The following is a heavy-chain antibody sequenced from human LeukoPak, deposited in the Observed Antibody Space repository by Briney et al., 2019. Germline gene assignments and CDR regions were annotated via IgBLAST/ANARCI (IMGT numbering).Heavy chain of an antibody. CDR3: ARHDYGSGSYYTPHGFDR. CDR1: GGSISSSSYY. CDR2: IYYSGST. J-gene: IGHJ5*02. V-gene: IGHV4-39*01. Sequence: SETLSLTCTVSGGSISSSSYYWGWIRQPPGKGLEWIVSIYYSGSTYYNPSLKSRVTISVDTSKNQFSLKLSSVTAADTAVYYCARHDYGSGSYYTPHGFDRWGQGTLVTVSS. D-gene: IGHD3-10*01.